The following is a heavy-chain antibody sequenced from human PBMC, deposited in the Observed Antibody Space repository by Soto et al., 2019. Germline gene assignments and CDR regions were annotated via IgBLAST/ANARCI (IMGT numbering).Heavy chain of an antibody. J-gene: IGHJ6*02. V-gene: IGHV1-69*12. CDR2: IIPIFGTA. CDR1: GGTFSSYA. CDR3: ARERDRDYYYGMDV. Sequence: QVQLVQSGAEVKKPGSSVKVSCKASGGTFSSYAISWVRQARGQGLEWMGGIIPIFGTANYAQKFQGRVTITGDESTSTAYMELSSLRSEDTAVYYCARERDRDYYYGMDVWGQGTTVTVSS.